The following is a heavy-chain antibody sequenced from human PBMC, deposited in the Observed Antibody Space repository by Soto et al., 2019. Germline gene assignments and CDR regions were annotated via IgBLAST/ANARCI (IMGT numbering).Heavy chain of an antibody. CDR2: TRGSGGST. D-gene: IGHD2-2*01. V-gene: IGHV3-23*01. J-gene: IGHJ6*04. Sequence: EVQLLESGGGLVQPGGSLRLSCVASGFTFSSYAMSWVRQSPGKGLEWVSTTRGSGGSTYHADSVKGRFTISRDNSKNTLFRQTYSLRAEDTAVYYCAKDVRNQLLCSMDVWCKGTTVTVSS. CDR3: AKDVRNQLLCSMDV. CDR1: GFTFSSYA.